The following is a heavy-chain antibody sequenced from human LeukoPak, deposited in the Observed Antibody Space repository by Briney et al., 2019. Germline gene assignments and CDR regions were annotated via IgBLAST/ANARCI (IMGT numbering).Heavy chain of an antibody. V-gene: IGHV4-31*03. J-gene: IGHJ6*02. CDR2: IYYSGST. Sequence: SETLSLTCPVSGGSISSGGYYWSWIRQHTGKGLEWIGYIYYSGSTYYNPSLKSRVTISVDTSTSQFSLKLSSVTAADTAVYYCARDRSYGDYYYYYGMDVWGQGTTVTVSS. D-gene: IGHD4-17*01. CDR3: ARDRSYGDYYYYYGMDV. CDR1: GGSISSGGYY.